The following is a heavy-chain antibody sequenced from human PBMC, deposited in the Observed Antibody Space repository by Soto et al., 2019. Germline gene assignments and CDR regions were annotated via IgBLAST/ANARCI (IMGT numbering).Heavy chain of an antibody. CDR1: GFTFSSYE. CDR3: ARGGDIVVVPAAIEYYFDY. D-gene: IGHD2-2*02. V-gene: IGHV3-48*03. Sequence: GGSLRLSCAASGFTFSSYEMNWVRQAPGKGLEWVSYISSSGSTIYYADSVKGRFTISRDNAKNSLYLQMNSLRAEDTAVYYCARGGDIVVVPAAIEYYFDYWCQGT. CDR2: ISSSGSTI. J-gene: IGHJ4*02.